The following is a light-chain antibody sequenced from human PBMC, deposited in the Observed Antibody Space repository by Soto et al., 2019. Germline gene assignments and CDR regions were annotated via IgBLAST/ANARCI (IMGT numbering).Light chain of an antibody. CDR2: DAS. CDR1: QSVSIW. J-gene: IGKJ4*02. V-gene: IGKV1-5*01. CDR3: HHFYGYPQA. Sequence: DIQMTQSPSTLSASVGDRVTITCRASQSVSIWLAWYQQKPGQAPNLLMYDASSLESGVTSRFSGSGSGTEFTLTISSLQTDDFATYCCHHFYGYPQAFGRGTRVEIK.